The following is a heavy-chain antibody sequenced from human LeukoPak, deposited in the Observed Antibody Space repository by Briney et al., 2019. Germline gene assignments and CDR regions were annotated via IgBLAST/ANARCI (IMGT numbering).Heavy chain of an antibody. Sequence: SETLSLTCTVSGGSISSSSYYWGWIRQPPGKGLEWIGSIYYSGSTYYNPSLKSRVTISVDTSKNQFSLKLSSVTAADTAVYYCARERGYCSGGSCHFGGSPGYWGQGTLVTVSS. CDR3: ARERGYCSGGSCHFGGSPGY. CDR1: GGSISSSSYY. J-gene: IGHJ4*02. V-gene: IGHV4-39*07. CDR2: IYYSGST. D-gene: IGHD2-15*01.